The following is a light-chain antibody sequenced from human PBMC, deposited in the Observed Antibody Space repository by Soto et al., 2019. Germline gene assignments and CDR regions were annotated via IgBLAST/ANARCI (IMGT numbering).Light chain of an antibody. CDR1: KLGSES. CDR2: DDS. Sequence: ELTQPPSVSVAPGQTARITCGGSKLGSESVHWYRQKPGQAPVLVVYDDSDRPSGIPERFSGSNSGHTATLTINRVEAGDEADYYCQVWDSSDNHVVFGGGTKVTVL. J-gene: IGLJ3*02. CDR3: QVWDSSDNHVV. V-gene: IGLV3-21*02.